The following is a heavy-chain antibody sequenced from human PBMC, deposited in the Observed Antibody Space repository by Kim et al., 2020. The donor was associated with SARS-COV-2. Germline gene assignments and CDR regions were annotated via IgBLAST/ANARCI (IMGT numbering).Heavy chain of an antibody. Sequence: YNPSLKSRVTISVDRSKNQFSLKLSSVTAADTAVYYCARAAYYYYYYMDVWGKGTTVTVSS. J-gene: IGHJ6*03. V-gene: IGHV4-30-2*01. CDR3: ARAAYYYYYYMDV.